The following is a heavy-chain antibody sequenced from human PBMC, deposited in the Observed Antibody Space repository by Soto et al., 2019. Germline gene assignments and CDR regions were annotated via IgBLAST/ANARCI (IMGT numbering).Heavy chain of an antibody. V-gene: IGHV3-48*02. CDR2: ISSSSSTI. Sequence: PGGSLRLSCAASGFTFSSYSMNWVRQAPGKGLEWVSYISSSSSTIYYADSVKGRFTISRDNAKNSLYLQMNSLRDEDTAVYYCARAGLRFLEWLSLYSMDVWGQGTTVTVSS. J-gene: IGHJ6*02. CDR1: GFTFSSYS. CDR3: ARAGLRFLEWLSLYSMDV. D-gene: IGHD3-3*01.